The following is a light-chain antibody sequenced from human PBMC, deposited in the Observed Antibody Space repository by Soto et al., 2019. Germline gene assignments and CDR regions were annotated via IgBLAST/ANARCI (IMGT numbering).Light chain of an antibody. V-gene: IGLV2-14*01. CDR3: TSYTSSSSNFV. CDR1: SSDVGGYNY. CDR2: EVS. J-gene: IGLJ1*01. Sequence: QSALTQPASVSGSPGQSITISCTGSSSDVGGYNYVSWYQQHPGKAPQLMIYEVSNRPSGVSNRFSGSKSGNTASLTISGLQAEDEADYYCTSYTSSSSNFVFGSGTKATVL.